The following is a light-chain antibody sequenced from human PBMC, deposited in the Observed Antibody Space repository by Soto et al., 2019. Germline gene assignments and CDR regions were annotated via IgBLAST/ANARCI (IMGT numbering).Light chain of an antibody. CDR2: GPS. Sequence: IVMMQSPATLSVSPGERATLSCRASQSVSGDLAWYQQKPGHAPRLLIYGPSTRATGIPARFSGSGSGTEFTLTISGLQSEDFAIYFCQQYKSWPITFGQGTRLEIK. J-gene: IGKJ5*01. CDR1: QSVSGD. V-gene: IGKV3-15*01. CDR3: QQYKSWPIT.